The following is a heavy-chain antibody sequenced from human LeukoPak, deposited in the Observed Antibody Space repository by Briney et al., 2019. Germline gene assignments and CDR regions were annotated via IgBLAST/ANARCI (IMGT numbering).Heavy chain of an antibody. CDR2: IYHSGST. CDR1: GGSISNYY. D-gene: IGHD2-2*01. CDR3: AREGYYCSSTSCFHHDAFDV. Sequence: PSETLSLTCIVSGGSISNYYWSWIRQPPGKGLEWIGYIYHSGSTYYNPSLKSRVTISVDRSKNQFSLKLSSVTAADTAVYYCAREGYYCSSTSCFHHDAFDVWGQGTMVTVSS. J-gene: IGHJ3*01. V-gene: IGHV4-59*12.